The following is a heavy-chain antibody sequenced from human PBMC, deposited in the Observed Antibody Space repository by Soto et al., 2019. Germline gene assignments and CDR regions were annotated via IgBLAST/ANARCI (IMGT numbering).Heavy chain of an antibody. CDR1: GYTFTSYG. J-gene: IGHJ4*02. CDR3: ARPHSSGYYPDY. V-gene: IGHV1-18*04. Sequence: ASVKVSCKXSGYTFTSYGISWVRQAPGQGLEWMGWISAYNGNTNYAQKLQGRVTMTTDTSTSTAYMELRSLRSDDTAVYYCARPHSSGYYPDYWGQGTLVTVSS. CDR2: ISAYNGNT. D-gene: IGHD3-22*01.